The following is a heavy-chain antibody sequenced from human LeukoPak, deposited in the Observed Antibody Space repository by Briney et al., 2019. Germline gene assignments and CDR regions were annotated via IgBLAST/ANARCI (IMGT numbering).Heavy chain of an antibody. CDR1: GYIFINHG. Sequence: GASVTVSYKASGYIFINHGIAWVRQAPGQGRQYMGWISAYNGRTDYAQNLQGRVTMTTDTATTTAYMELRSLTPDDTAVYFCARWGASPNDFWGQGTLVTVSS. CDR3: ARWGASPNDF. D-gene: IGHD3-16*01. V-gene: IGHV1-18*01. CDR2: ISAYNGRT. J-gene: IGHJ4*02.